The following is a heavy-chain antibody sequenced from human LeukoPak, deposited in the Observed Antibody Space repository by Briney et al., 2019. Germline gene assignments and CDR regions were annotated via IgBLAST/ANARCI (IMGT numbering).Heavy chain of an antibody. V-gene: IGHV4-31*03. J-gene: IGHJ4*02. CDR1: GGSISCGGYY. Sequence: SQTLSLTCTVSGGSISCGGYYWSWIRQHPGKGLEWIGYIYYSGSTYYNPSLKSRVTISVDTSKNQFSLKLSSVTAADTAVYYCAGGDDSSGYYGSDYWGQGTLVTVSS. D-gene: IGHD3-22*01. CDR2: IYYSGST. CDR3: AGGDDSSGYYGSDY.